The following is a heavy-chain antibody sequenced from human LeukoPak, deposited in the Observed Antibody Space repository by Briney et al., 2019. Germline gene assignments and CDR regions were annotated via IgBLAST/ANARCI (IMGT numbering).Heavy chain of an antibody. CDR2: ISDSSNTI. CDR1: GFTFNSYS. CDR3: ARNTPTYSTPEY. J-gene: IGHJ4*02. Sequence: PGGSLRLSCAASGFTFNSYSMNWVRQAPGKGLEWVSYISDSSNTIYYAGSVKGRFTISRDNAKNSLYLQMNSLRAEDTAMYYRARNTPTYSTPEYWGQGTLVTVSS. V-gene: IGHV3-48*01. D-gene: IGHD6-13*01.